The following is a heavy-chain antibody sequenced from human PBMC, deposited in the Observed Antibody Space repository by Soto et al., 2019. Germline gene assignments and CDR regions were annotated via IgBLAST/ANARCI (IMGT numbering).Heavy chain of an antibody. Sequence: SPALSRTGASCGGSVSSNRGAWNWIRQSPSRGLEWLGRTYYRSKWYNDYAVSVKSRITINPDTSKNQFSLQLNSVPPEDTAVYYCARGCWFGECVDYWGQGTLVTVSS. J-gene: IGHJ4*02. CDR1: GGSVSSNRGA. CDR2: TYYRSKWYN. CDR3: ARGCWFGECVDY. V-gene: IGHV6-1*01. D-gene: IGHD3-10*01.